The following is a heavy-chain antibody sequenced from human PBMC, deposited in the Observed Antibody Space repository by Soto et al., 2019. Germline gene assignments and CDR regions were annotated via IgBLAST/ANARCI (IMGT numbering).Heavy chain of an antibody. V-gene: IGHV3-23*01. J-gene: IGHJ4*02. CDR1: GFTFGTYS. CDR3: AKDVRPDGYWEVDY. D-gene: IGHD5-12*01. Sequence: EVQLLESGGDLVQPGESLRLSCAASGFTFGTYSMNWVRQAAGKGLEWISSIYGDGSATFYADSVKGRFTISRYNSRNILYLQMNSLRAEDTAVYYCAKDVRPDGYWEVDYWGQGTPVTVSS. CDR2: IYGDGSAT.